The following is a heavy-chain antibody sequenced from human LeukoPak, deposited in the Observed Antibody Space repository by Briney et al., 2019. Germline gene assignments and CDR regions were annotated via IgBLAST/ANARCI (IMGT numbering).Heavy chain of an antibody. Sequence: GGSLRLSCAASGFTFSNYWMSWVRQAPGKGLESVAKIKQDGSEKYYVDSVKGRFTTSRDNARNSLHLQMNSLRAEDTAVYYCSRWGTYSSSWLGAFDIWGQGTMVTVSS. J-gene: IGHJ3*02. V-gene: IGHV3-7*05. CDR3: SRWGTYSSSWLGAFDI. CDR2: IKQDGSEK. CDR1: GFTFSNYW. D-gene: IGHD6-13*01.